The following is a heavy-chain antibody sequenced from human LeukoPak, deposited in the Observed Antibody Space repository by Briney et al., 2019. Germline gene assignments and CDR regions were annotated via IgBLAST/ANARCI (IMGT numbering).Heavy chain of an antibody. CDR3: AKEGSGWYLWWPSDVTDSGGTLNY. J-gene: IGHJ4*02. Sequence: PGRSLRLSCAASGFTFSSYAMQWVRQAPGKGLEWVTLISSDGNYEFYADSVKGRFTISRDNSKNTLYLQMNSLRAEDTAVYYCAKEGSGWYLWWPSDVTDSGGTLNYWGQGTLVTVSS. D-gene: IGHD6-19*01. CDR1: GFTFSSYA. CDR2: ISSDGNYE. V-gene: IGHV3-30*04.